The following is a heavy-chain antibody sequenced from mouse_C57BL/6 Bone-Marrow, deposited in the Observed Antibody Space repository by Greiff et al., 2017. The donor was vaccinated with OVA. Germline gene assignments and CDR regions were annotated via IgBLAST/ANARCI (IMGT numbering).Heavy chain of an antibody. CDR2: IHPSDSDT. V-gene: IGHV1-74*01. Sequence: QVQLQQPGAELVKPGASVKESCKASGYTFTSYWMHWVKQRPGQGLEWIGRIHPSDSDTNYNQKFKGKATLTVDTSSSTAYMELNSLTSEDSAVYYCARSSNPYAMDYWGQGTSVTVSS. D-gene: IGHD2-5*01. J-gene: IGHJ4*01. CDR1: GYTFTSYW. CDR3: ARSSNPYAMDY.